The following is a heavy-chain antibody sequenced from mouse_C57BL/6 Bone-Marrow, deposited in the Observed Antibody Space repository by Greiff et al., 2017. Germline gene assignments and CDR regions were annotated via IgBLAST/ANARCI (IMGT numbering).Heavy chain of an antibody. J-gene: IGHJ1*03. CDR1: GYTFTEYT. Sequence: QVQLKESGAELVKPGASVKLSCKASGYTFTEYTIHWVKQRSGQGLEWIGWIYPRDGSTKYNEKFTGKATLTVDTSSSTAYMELHSLTSEDSAVYFCARLEFDGSSGDWYFDVWGTGTTVTVSS. CDR3: ARLEFDGSSGDWYFDV. CDR2: IYPRDGST. V-gene: IGHV1-85*01. D-gene: IGHD1-1*01.